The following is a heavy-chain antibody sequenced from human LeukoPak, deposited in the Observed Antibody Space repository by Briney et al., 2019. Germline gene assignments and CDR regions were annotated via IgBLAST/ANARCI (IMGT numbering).Heavy chain of an antibody. CDR3: ATHTAMDPGGATSLLTLDY. D-gene: IGHD5-18*01. J-gene: IGHJ4*02. V-gene: IGHV5-51*01. Sequence: GESLKISCKGSGYSFTSYWIGWVRQMPGKGLEWMGIIYPGDSDTRYSPSFQGQVTISADKSISTAYLQWSSLKASDTAMYYCATHTAMDPGGATSLLTLDYWGQGTLVTVSS. CDR1: GYSFTSYW. CDR2: IYPGDSDT.